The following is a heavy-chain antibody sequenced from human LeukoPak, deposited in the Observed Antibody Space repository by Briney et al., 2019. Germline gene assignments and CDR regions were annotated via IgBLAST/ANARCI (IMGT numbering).Heavy chain of an antibody. CDR1: GFTFSDYY. V-gene: IGHV3-11*04. CDR2: ISSSGSTI. CDR3: ARGYYNFWSGYRAEYYFDY. Sequence: GGSLRLSCAASGFTFSDYYMSWIRQAPGKGLEWVSYISSSGSTIYYADSLKGRFTISRDNAKNSLYLQMNSLRAEDTAVYYCARGYYNFWSGYRAEYYFDYWGQGTLVTVSS. J-gene: IGHJ4*02. D-gene: IGHD3-3*01.